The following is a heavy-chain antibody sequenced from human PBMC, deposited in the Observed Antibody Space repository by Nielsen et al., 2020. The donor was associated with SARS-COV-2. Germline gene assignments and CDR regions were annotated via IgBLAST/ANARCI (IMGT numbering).Heavy chain of an antibody. Sequence: GESLKISCKGSGYSFTNYWNNWVRQMSGKGLEWMGRIDSSDSYTNYSPSFQGHVTISADRSISTAYLKWSSLKASDTAIYYCARLYCTTTSCHFHFDYWGQGTVVTVSS. V-gene: IGHV5-10-1*01. CDR3: ARLYCTTTSCHFHFDY. CDR2: IDSSDSYT. CDR1: GYSFTNYW. D-gene: IGHD2-2*01. J-gene: IGHJ4*02.